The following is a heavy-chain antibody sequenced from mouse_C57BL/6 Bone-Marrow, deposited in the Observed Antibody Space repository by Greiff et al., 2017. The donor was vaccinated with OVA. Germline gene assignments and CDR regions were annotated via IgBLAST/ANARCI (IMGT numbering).Heavy chain of an antibody. J-gene: IGHJ1*03. CDR3: AREGHWDGWYFDV. CDR1: GYTFTSYG. V-gene: IGHV1-81*01. D-gene: IGHD4-1*01. CDR2: IYPRSSNT. Sequence: QVQLQQSGAELARPGASVKLSCKASGYTFTSYGVSWVKQRTGQGLEWIGEIYPRSSNTYYNEKFKGKATLTADKSSSTAYLELRSLTSEDSAVYFCAREGHWDGWYFDVWGTGTTVTVSS.